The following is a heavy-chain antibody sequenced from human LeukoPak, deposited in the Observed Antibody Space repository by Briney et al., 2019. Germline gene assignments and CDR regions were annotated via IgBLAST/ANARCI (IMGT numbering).Heavy chain of an antibody. CDR1: GYTFRTNC. J-gene: IGHJ5*02. Sequence: GASVKVSCKASGYTFRTNCISWVRQAPGQGLEWMGWISAYNGNTNYAQKLQGRVTMTTDTSTSTAHMELRSLRSDDTAVYYCARDRGRAPFDPWGQGTLVTVSS. D-gene: IGHD3-10*01. CDR3: ARDRGRAPFDP. V-gene: IGHV1-18*01. CDR2: ISAYNGNT.